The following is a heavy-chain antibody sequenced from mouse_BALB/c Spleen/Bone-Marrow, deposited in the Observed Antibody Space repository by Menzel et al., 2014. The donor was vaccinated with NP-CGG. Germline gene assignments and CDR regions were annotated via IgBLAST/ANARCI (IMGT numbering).Heavy chain of an antibody. J-gene: IGHJ1*01. CDR2: IRNKAKGYTT. Sequence: EVHLVESGGGLVQPGGSLRLSCATSGFTFTDYYMSWVRQPPGKALEWLGFIRNKAKGYTTDYSASVKGRSTISRDNSQSISYLQMNTLRAEDSATYYCARDENVGIYWYFDVWGAGTTVTVSS. CDR1: GFTFTDYY. V-gene: IGHV7-3*02. CDR3: ARDENVGIYWYFDV.